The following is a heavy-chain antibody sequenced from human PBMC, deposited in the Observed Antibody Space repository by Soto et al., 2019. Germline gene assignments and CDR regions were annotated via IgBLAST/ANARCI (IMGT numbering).Heavy chain of an antibody. D-gene: IGHD1-26*01. CDR2: ISGSGGST. V-gene: IGHV3-23*01. CDR1: GFTFSSYA. J-gene: IGHJ4*02. CDR3: APVGTSPPLGY. Sequence: EVQLLESGGGLVQPGGYLRLSCAASGFTFSSYAMSWVRQAPGKGLEWVSAISGSGGSTYYADSVKGRFTISRDNYKNTLYLQMTSLRAEDTAVYYCAPVGTSPPLGYWGQGTLVTVSS.